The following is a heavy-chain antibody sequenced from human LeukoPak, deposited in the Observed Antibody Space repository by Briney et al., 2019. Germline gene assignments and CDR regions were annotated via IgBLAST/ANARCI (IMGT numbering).Heavy chain of an antibody. V-gene: IGHV1-69*01. CDR2: IIPIFGTA. Sequence: GSSVKVSCKASGGTFSSYAISWVRQAPGQGLEWMGGIIPIFGTANYAQKFQGRVTITADESTSTAYMELSSLRSEDTAVYYCARGGYSYGYPLYYYYYMDVWGKGTTVTVSS. CDR3: ARGGYSYGYPLYYYYYMDV. J-gene: IGHJ6*03. CDR1: GGTFSSYA. D-gene: IGHD5-18*01.